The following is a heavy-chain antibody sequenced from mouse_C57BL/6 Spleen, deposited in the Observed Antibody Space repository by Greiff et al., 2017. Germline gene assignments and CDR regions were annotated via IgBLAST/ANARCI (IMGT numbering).Heavy chain of an antibody. CDR2: IYPGDGDT. J-gene: IGHJ1*03. CDR1: GYAFSSYW. CDR3: ARRGGWLRRNWYFDV. Sequence: QVQLQQSGAELVKPGASVKISCKASGYAFSSYWMNWVKQRPGKGLEWIGQIYPGDGDTNYNGKFKGKATLTADKSSSTAYMQLSSLTSEDSAVYFCARRGGWLRRNWYFDVWGTGTTVTVSS. V-gene: IGHV1-80*01. D-gene: IGHD2-2*01.